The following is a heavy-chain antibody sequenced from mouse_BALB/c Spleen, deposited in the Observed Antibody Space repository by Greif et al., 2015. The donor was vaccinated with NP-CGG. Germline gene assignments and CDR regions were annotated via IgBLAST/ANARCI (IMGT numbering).Heavy chain of an antibody. CDR1: GYTFTSYW. CDR2: ITPSTGYT. J-gene: IGHJ1*01. V-gene: IGHV1-7*01. D-gene: IGHD2-4*01. CDR3: ARDYDYWYFDV. Sequence: QVQLQQSGAELAKPGASVKMSCKASGYTFTSYWMHWVKQRPGQGLEWIGYITPSTGYTEYNQKFKDKATLTADKSSSPAYMQLSSLTSEDSAVYYCARDYDYWYFDVWGAGTTVTVSS.